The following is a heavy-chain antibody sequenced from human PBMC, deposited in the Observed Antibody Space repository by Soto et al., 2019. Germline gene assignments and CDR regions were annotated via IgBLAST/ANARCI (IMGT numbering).Heavy chain of an antibody. Sequence: GGSLRLSCAASGFGVSNNYMSWVRQAPGKGLEWVSAINSGGNTYYADSMKGRFTISRDNSKNTVYLQMNSVGAEDTAVYYCARDGVSSTEYTWNYGTYFDYWGQGA. D-gene: IGHD1-7*01. V-gene: IGHV3-66*01. CDR2: INSGGNT. CDR3: ARDGVSSTEYTWNYGTYFDY. J-gene: IGHJ4*02. CDR1: GFGVSNNY.